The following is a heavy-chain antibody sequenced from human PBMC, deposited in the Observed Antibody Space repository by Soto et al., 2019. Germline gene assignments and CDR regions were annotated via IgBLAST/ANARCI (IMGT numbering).Heavy chain of an antibody. CDR1: GFTFSSYA. V-gene: IGHV3-23*01. J-gene: IGHJ4*02. Sequence: PGVSLRLSCTASGFTFSSYAMSWVRQAPGRGLEWVSSISGSSTDSNHADSVKGRLTITRDNSKNTLYLQMNNLRAEDTAVYPCARRPEGRYFDYWGQGTLGTVSS. CDR3: ARRPEGRYFDY. CDR2: ISGSSTDS. D-gene: IGHD3-10*01.